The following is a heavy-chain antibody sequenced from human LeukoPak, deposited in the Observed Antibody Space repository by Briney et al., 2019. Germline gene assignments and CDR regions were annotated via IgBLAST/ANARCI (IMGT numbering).Heavy chain of an antibody. CDR2: IYSGGST. CDR3: ARDSNYDTSGHYY. J-gene: IGHJ4*02. Sequence: ETLSLTCTVSGGSIRSSYYYWGWVRQAPGKGLEWVSVIYSGGSTYSADSVKGRFTISRDNSKNTLYLQMNSLRAEDTAVYYCARDSNYDTSGHYYWGQGTLVTVSS. V-gene: IGHV3-53*01. D-gene: IGHD3-22*01. CDR1: GGSIRSSYYY.